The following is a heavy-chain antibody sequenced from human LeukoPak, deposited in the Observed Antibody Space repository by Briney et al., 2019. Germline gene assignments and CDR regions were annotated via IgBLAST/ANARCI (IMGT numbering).Heavy chain of an antibody. J-gene: IGHJ4*02. Sequence: GGSLRLSCAASGFTFSDYYMSWVRQAPGKGLEWVSYITNSGSTIYYADSVKGRFTISRDNAKNTLYLQMNSLRAEDTAVYYCAKSRAGVAAAGGYWGQGTLVTVSS. CDR1: GFTFSDYY. D-gene: IGHD6-13*01. CDR3: AKSRAGVAAAGGY. V-gene: IGHV3-11*01. CDR2: ITNSGSTI.